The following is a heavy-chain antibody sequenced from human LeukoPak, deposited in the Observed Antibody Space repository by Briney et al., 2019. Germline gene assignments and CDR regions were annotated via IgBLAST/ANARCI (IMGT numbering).Heavy chain of an antibody. CDR2: IYYTGGT. D-gene: IGHD4-11*01. V-gene: IGHV4-59*12. CDR1: GGSISNYY. CDR3: ARGDSNSWFDP. J-gene: IGHJ5*02. Sequence: SETLSLTCTVSGGSISNYYWGWIRQPPGKGLEWIGNIYYTGGTKYNPSLRSRVTISVDPSKNQFSLKLSSVTAADTAVYYCARGDSNSWFDPWGQGTLVTVSS.